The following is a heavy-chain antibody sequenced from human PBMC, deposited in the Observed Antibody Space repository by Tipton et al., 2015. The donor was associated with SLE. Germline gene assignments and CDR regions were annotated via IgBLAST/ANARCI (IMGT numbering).Heavy chain of an antibody. CDR2: IYFTGNT. D-gene: IGHD1-26*01. V-gene: IGHV4-39*07. CDR3: VRDRGGSFSVYFDY. J-gene: IGHJ4*02. Sequence: GLVKPSETLSLNCTVSGGSITSSSYYWGWIRQPPGMGLEWIGSIYFTGNTYYNPSLKSRVSFFLDTSKNQFSLNLTSVTAADTAVYYCVRDRGGSFSVYFDYRGQGTLVTVSS. CDR1: GGSITSSSYY.